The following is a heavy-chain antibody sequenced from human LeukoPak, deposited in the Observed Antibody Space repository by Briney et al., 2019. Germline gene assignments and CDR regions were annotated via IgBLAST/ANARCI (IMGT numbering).Heavy chain of an antibody. V-gene: IGHV4-39*01. D-gene: IGHD3-9*01. Sequence: SETLSLTCIVSGGSISSRSYYWGWIRQPPGKGLEWIGNIYYSGSTYYNPSLKSRVAISVDTSKNQLSLKLSSVTAADTAVYYCARNALTNVADYWGQGTLVTVSS. CDR2: IYYSGST. J-gene: IGHJ4*02. CDR3: ARNALTNVADY. CDR1: GGSISSRSYY.